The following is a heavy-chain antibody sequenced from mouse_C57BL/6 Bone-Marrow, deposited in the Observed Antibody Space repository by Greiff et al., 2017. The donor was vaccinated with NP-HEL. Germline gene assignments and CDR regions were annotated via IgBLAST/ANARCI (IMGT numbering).Heavy chain of an antibody. Sequence: QVQLQQSGAELARPGASVKLSCKASGYTFTSYGISWVKQRTGQGLEWIGEIYPRSGNTNYNEKFKGKATMTADKSSRTTYMELRSLTSADAAFSFCARYPLLVYWGQGTTLTVTS. CDR1: GYTFTSYG. J-gene: IGHJ2*01. D-gene: IGHD1-1*02. CDR3: ARYPLLVY. CDR2: IYPRSGNT. V-gene: IGHV1-81*01.